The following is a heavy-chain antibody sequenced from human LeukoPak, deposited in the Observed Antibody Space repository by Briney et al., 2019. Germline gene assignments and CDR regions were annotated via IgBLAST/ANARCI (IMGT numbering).Heavy chain of an antibody. J-gene: IGHJ5*02. V-gene: IGHV1-46*01. CDR1: GYTFTSYY. D-gene: IGHD1-26*01. CDR2: INPSGGST. CDR3: ARDNSVGDVAWWFDP. Sequence: GASVKVSCKASGYTFTSYYMHWVRQAPGQGLEWMVIINPSGGSTSYAQKFQGRVTMTRDMSTSTVYMELSSLRSEDTAVYYCARDNSVGDVAWWFDPWGQGTLVTVSS.